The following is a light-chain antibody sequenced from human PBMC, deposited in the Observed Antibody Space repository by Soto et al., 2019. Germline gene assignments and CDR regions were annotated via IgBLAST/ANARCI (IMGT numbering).Light chain of an antibody. V-gene: IGKV1-27*01. CDR2: AAS. Sequence: IRVTQSPSSLSASPRDRVTITCRASQGISSYLAWYQQKPGKVPKLLIYAASTLQSGVPSRFSGSGSGTDFTLTISSLQPEDVATYYCQKYNSAPWTFGQGTKVDIK. J-gene: IGKJ1*01. CDR1: QGISSY. CDR3: QKYNSAPWT.